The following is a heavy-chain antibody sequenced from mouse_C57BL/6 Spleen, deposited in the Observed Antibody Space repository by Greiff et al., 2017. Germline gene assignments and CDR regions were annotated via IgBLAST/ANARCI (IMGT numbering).Heavy chain of an antibody. D-gene: IGHD1-1*01. CDR3: ARHYYGSSPFAY. J-gene: IGHJ3*01. Sequence: QVQLQQPGAELVKPGASVKMSCKASGYTFTSYWITWVKQRPGQGLEWIGDIYPGSGSTNYNGKFKSKATLTVDTSSSTAYMQLSSLTSEDSAVYYCARHYYGSSPFAYWGQGTLVTVSA. CDR2: IYPGSGST. V-gene: IGHV1-55*01. CDR1: GYTFTSYW.